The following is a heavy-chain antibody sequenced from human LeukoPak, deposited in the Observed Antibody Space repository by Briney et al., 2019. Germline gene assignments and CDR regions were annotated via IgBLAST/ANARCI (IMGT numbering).Heavy chain of an antibody. V-gene: IGHV4-34*01. CDR2: INHSGST. D-gene: IGHD6-13*01. CDR1: GGSFSGYY. J-gene: IGHJ4*02. CDR3: ARGSSSSWYFDY. Sequence: SETLSLTCAVYGGSFSGYYWSWIRQPPGKGLEWIGEINHSGSTNYNPSLKSRVTISVDTSKNQFSLKLSSVTAAGTAVYYCARGSSSSWYFDYWGQGTLVTVSS.